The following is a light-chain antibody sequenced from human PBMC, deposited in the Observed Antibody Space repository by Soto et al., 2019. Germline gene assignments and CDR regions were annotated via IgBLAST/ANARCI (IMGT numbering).Light chain of an antibody. J-gene: IGLJ2*01. V-gene: IGLV7-46*01. Sequence: QTVVTQEPSLTVSPGGTVTLTCDSSNGPVTSGHWPYWLQQKPGQAPRTLIYDTSKKHSWTPARFSGSLLGGKAALTLSGAQPDDEADYYCFLSYNSARPVVFGGGTKLSVL. CDR1: NGPVTSGHW. CDR2: DTS. CDR3: FLSYNSARPVV.